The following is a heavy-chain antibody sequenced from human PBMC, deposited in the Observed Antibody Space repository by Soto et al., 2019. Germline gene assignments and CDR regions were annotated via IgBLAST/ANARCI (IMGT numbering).Heavy chain of an antibody. CDR3: AKGGRQWLVTSDFNY. CDR2: VSHDGRNT. D-gene: IGHD6-19*01. J-gene: IGHJ4*02. Sequence: ESGGGVVQPGRSLRLSCAASGFTFSDYAMHWVHQAPGKGPEWVAVVSHDGRNTHYADSVKGRFTISRDSSKNTVSLEMTSLRAEDTAVYYCAKGGRQWLVTSDFNYWGQGALVTVSS. CDR1: GFTFSDYA. V-gene: IGHV3-30*18.